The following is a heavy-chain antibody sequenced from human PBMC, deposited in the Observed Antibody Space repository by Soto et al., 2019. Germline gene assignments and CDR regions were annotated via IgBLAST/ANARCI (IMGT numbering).Heavy chain of an antibody. J-gene: IGHJ4*02. CDR3: ARDTDGLHY. CDR2: ISTDGSVT. CDR1: GFTFSSQW. Sequence: GGSLRLSCTASGFTFSSQWLHWVRQAPGKGLVWVSRISTDGSVTDYADSVKGRFTVSRDNAKNTLYLQMNSLRAEDTAVYYCARDTDGLHYWGQGTLVTVSS. V-gene: IGHV3-74*01.